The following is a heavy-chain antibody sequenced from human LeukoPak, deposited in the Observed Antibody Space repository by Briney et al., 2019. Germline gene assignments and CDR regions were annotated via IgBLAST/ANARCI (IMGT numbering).Heavy chain of an antibody. CDR2: VSAYTGNT. D-gene: IGHD2-15*01. Sequence: ASVKVSCTASGYTVTSYGISWVRQAPGHGLEWMGLVSAYTGNTNYAQKLQGRGTMTTDPSTSTAYMELRSLRSDDTAVYYCARGPPPVVVVAATRIWFDPWGQGTLVTVSS. V-gene: IGHV1-18*01. CDR1: GYTVTSYG. CDR3: ARGPPPVVVVAATRIWFDP. J-gene: IGHJ5*02.